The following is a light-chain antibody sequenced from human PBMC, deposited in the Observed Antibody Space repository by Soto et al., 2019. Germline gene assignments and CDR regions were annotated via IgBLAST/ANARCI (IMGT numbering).Light chain of an antibody. CDR2: DVT. J-gene: IGLJ1*01. V-gene: IGLV2-11*01. CDR3: CSYAGTYTYV. CDR1: NNDIGIYKY. Sequence: QSVLTQPRSVSGSPGQSVTISCTGTNNDIGIYKYVSWYQQHPGKAPKLMIYDVTKRPSGVPDRFSGSKSGNTASLTISGLQAEDEADYYCCSYAGTYTYVFGTGTKLTVL.